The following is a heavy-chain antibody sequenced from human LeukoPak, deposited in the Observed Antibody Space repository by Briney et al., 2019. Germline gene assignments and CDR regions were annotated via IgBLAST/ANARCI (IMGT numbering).Heavy chain of an antibody. CDR3: ARANYVWGSYHY. Sequence: GGSLRLSCAASGFTFSSFWMNWVRQTPGKGLEWVSVIYSGGSTYYADSVKGRFTISRDNSKNTLYLQMNSLRAEDTAVYYCARANYVWGSYHYWGQGTLVTVSS. D-gene: IGHD3-16*02. CDR2: IYSGGST. J-gene: IGHJ4*02. CDR1: GFTFSSFW. V-gene: IGHV3-53*01.